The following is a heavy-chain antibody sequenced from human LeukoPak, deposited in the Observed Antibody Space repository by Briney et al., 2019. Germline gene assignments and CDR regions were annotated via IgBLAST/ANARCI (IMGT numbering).Heavy chain of an antibody. CDR2: IYHSGST. CDR3: ASGQSSIAARHFDY. D-gene: IGHD6-6*01. Sequence: SETLSLTCTVSGGSISSGGYYWSWIRQPPGRGLEWIGYIYHSGSTYYNPSLKSRVTISVDRSKNQFSLKLSSVTAADTAVYYCASGQSSIAARHFDYWAREPWSPSPQ. CDR1: GGSISSGGYY. J-gene: IGHJ4*02. V-gene: IGHV4-30-2*01.